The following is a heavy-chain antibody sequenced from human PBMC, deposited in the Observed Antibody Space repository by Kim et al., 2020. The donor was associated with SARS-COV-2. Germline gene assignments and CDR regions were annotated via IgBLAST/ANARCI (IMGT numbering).Heavy chain of an antibody. V-gene: IGHV1-69*13. CDR1: GGTFNSYA. CDR2: IIPIFGTA. D-gene: IGHD2-2*01. CDR3: ARGWDIVVVPAATSQTYYYYGMDV. J-gene: IGHJ6*02. Sequence: SVKVSCKASGGTFNSYAISWVRQAPGQGLEWMGGIIPIFGTANYAQKFQGRVTITADESTSTAYMELSSLRSEDTAVYYCARGWDIVVVPAATSQTYYYYGMDVWGQGTTVTVSS.